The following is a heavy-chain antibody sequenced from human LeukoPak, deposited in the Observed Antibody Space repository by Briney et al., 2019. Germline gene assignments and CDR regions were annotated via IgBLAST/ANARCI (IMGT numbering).Heavy chain of an antibody. V-gene: IGHV3-15*01. CDR1: GFIFSNAW. J-gene: IGHJ4*02. D-gene: IGHD2-15*01. CDR2: VTIRTDGGTT. CDR3: TTLGYCSGGSCYRRYYFDY. Sequence: PGGSLRLSCAASGFIFSNAWMNWVRQAPGKGLEWVGRVTIRTDGGTTDYAAPVKGRFTISRDDSKNTLYLQMNSLKTEDTAVYYCTTLGYCSGGSCYRRYYFDYWGQGTLVTVSS.